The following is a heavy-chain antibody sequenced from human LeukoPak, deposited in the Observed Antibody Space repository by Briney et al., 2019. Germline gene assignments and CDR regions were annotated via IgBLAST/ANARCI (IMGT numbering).Heavy chain of an antibody. J-gene: IGHJ6*02. D-gene: IGHD2-2*01. CDR1: GGTFSSYT. CDR2: IIPILGIA. CDR3: ARDYCSSTSCFYYYYGMDV. Sequence: SVKVSCKASGGTFSSYTISWVRQAPGQGLEWMGRIIPILGIANYAQKFQGRVTITADKSTSTAYMELSSLRSEDTAVYYCARDYCSSTSCFYYYYGMDVWGQGTTVTASS. V-gene: IGHV1-69*04.